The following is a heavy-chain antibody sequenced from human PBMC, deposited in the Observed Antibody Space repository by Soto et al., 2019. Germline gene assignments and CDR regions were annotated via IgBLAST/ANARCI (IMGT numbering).Heavy chain of an antibody. CDR3: TRDLNHDTGP. V-gene: IGHV3-48*04. CDR2: INSGGSVI. D-gene: IGHD2-8*02. CDR1: GFSFSGYS. J-gene: IGHJ5*02. Sequence: PGGSLRLSCVASGFSFSGYSMNWVRQAPGKGLQWISFINSGGSVIDYADSVKGRFTISRDNAKNSVYLQMNSLRGEDTALYYCTRDLNHDTGPWGQGTQVTVSS.